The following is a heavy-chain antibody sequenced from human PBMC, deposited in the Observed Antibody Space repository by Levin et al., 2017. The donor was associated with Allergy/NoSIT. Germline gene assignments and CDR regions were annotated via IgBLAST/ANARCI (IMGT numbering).Heavy chain of an antibody. Sequence: SETLSLTCAVSGGSVSSGSYCWSWIRQPPGKGLEWIGYIYSSGSTKYNPPLKSRVTISIESSNNRFSLKLSSVTAADTAVYYCARASRSGSSSWPYYFDYWGQGTLVTISS. D-gene: IGHD6-13*01. V-gene: IGHV4-61*01. CDR2: IYSSGST. J-gene: IGHJ4*02. CDR1: GGSVSSGSYC. CDR3: ARASRSGSSSWPYYFDY.